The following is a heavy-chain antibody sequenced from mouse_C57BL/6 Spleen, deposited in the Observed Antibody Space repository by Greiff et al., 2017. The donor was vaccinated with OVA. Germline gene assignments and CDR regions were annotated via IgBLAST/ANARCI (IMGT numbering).Heavy chain of an antibody. Sequence: QVQLQQPGAELVKPGASVKLSCTASGYTFTSYWMQWVKQRPGQGLEWIGEIDPSDSYYNYNQKFKGKATLTVATASSTAYMHLSSLTSEDSAVYYCASHCGSRYYFDYWGQGTTLTVSS. CDR1: GYTFTSYW. V-gene: IGHV1-50*01. CDR3: ASHCGSRYYFDY. CDR2: IDPSDSYY. D-gene: IGHD1-1*01. J-gene: IGHJ2*01.